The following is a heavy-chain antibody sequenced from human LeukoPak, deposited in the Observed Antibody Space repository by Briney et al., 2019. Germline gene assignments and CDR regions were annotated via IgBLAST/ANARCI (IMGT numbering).Heavy chain of an antibody. CDR1: GFPSDTYW. Sequence: GGSLRLSCAASGFPSDTYWMSWVRQAPGEGLEWVASIKEDGSEKYYVDSVKGRFTISRDNAKNSLYLQMNTLRADDTAVYCCARVDTAMPSPSFDCWGQGTLVTVSS. J-gene: IGHJ4*02. CDR2: IKEDGSEK. D-gene: IGHD5-18*01. V-gene: IGHV3-7*03. CDR3: ARVDTAMPSPSFDC.